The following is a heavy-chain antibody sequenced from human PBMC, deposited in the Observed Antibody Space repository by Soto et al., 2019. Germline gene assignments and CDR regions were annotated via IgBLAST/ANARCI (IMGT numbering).Heavy chain of an antibody. CDR1: GGTFSSYA. CDR3: ARALNYDSSGPLVGWFDP. D-gene: IGHD3-22*01. CDR2: IIPIFGTA. Sequence: QVQLVQSGAEVKKPGSSVKVSCKASGGTFSSYAISWVRQAPGQGLEWMGGIIPIFGTANYAQKFQGRVTITADESTSTAYMELSSLRSEDTAVYYCARALNYDSSGPLVGWFDPWGQGTLVTVSS. J-gene: IGHJ5*02. V-gene: IGHV1-69*01.